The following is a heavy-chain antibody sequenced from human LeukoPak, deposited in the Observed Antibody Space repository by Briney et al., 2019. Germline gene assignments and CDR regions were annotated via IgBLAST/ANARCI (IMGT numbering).Heavy chain of an antibody. CDR1: GYTFTSYD. CDR3: ARGGEPTYYDFWSATGDWFDP. J-gene: IGHJ5*02. D-gene: IGHD3-3*01. V-gene: IGHV1-8*03. CDR2: MNPNSGNT. Sequence: ASVKVSCKASGYTFTSYDINWVRQATGQGLELMGWMNPNSGNTGYAQKFQGRVTITRNTSISTAYMELSSLRSEDTAVYYCARGGEPTYYDFWSATGDWFDPWGQGTLVTVSS.